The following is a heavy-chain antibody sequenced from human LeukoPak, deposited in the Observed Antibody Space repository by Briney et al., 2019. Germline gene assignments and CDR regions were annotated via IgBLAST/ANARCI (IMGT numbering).Heavy chain of an antibody. V-gene: IGHV5-51*01. D-gene: IGHD4-17*01. CDR3: ARRNDYGDYEHY. Sequence: GESLKISCKGSGYSFTSYWSGWVRPMAGKGLEWMWISCTGDSVTRYSPSFQAKVPISADKSISTAYLQSSSPKASDTAMYYCARRNDYGDYEHYWGQGTLVTVSS. CDR1: GYSFTSYW. J-gene: IGHJ4*02. CDR2: SCTGDSVT.